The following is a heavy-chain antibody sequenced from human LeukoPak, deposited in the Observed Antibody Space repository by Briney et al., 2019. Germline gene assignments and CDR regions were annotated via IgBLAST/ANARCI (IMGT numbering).Heavy chain of an antibody. J-gene: IGHJ4*02. V-gene: IGHV3-21*01. CDR1: GFTVSSNY. CDR2: ISSSSSYI. D-gene: IGHD2-15*01. Sequence: PGGSLRLSCAASGFTVSSNYMSWVRQAPGKGLEWVSSISSSSSYIYYADSVKGRFTISRDNAKNSLYLQMNSLRAEDTAVYYCARTSPGYCSGGSCYGGYWGQGTLVTVSS. CDR3: ARTSPGYCSGGSCYGGY.